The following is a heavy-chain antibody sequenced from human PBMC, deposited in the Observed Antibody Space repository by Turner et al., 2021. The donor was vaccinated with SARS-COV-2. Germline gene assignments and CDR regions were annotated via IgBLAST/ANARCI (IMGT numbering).Heavy chain of an antibody. CDR2: VSARGGNT. V-gene: IGHV3-23*01. Sequence: EVQLLESGGGLVQPGGSLRLSCVAAGFTFRNYAMSGVRLAPGRGLEWVSTVSARGGNTYYADSLKGRFTISRDNSENAVFLQVNSLRAEDTAVYYCAKGTIAVPGTFDYWGQGSLVTVSS. J-gene: IGHJ4*02. D-gene: IGHD6-19*01. CDR1: GFTFRNYA. CDR3: AKGTIAVPGTFDY.